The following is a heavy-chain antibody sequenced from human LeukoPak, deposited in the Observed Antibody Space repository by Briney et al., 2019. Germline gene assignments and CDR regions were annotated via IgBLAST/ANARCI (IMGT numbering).Heavy chain of an antibody. CDR1: GFTFSTYD. D-gene: IGHD6-19*01. V-gene: IGHV3-23*01. Sequence: GGSLRLSCVASGFTFSTYDMSWVRQAPGKELEWVSGISDGGDRTYYADSVKGRFTISRDNSKNTLYLQMNSLRAEDTAVYYCAKDARRSSGWYFFDSWGQGTLVTVSS. CDR3: AKDARRSSGWYFFDS. J-gene: IGHJ4*02. CDR2: ISDGGDRT.